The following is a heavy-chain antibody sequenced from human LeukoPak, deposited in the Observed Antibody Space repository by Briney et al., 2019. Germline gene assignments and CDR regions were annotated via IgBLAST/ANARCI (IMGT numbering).Heavy chain of an antibody. D-gene: IGHD5-18*01. CDR1: GFTFDDYA. CDR3: AKDNGSYGYYYYGMDV. V-gene: IGHV3-9*01. CDR2: ISWNSGSI. J-gene: IGHJ6*02. Sequence: GGSLRLSCAASGFTFDDYAMHWVRQAPGKGLEWVSGISWNSGSIGYADSVKGRFTISRDNAKYSLYLQMNSLRAEDTALYYCAKDNGSYGYYYYGMDVWGQGATVTVSS.